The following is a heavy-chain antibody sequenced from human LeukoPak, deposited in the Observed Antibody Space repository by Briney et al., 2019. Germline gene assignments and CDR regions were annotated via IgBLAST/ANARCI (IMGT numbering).Heavy chain of an antibody. CDR3: ARVGVRYGDFPN. D-gene: IGHD4-17*01. CDR2: INPNSGGT. V-gene: IGHV1-2*06. J-gene: IGHJ1*01. Sequence: ASVKVSCKXSGYTFTGYYMHWVRQAPGQGLEWMGRINPNSGGTNYAQKFQGRVTMTRDTSISTAYMELSRLRSDDTAVYCCARVGVRYGDFPNWGQGTLVTVSS. CDR1: GYTFTGYY.